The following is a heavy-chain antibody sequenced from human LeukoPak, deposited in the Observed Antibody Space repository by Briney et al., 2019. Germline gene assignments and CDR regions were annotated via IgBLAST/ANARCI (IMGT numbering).Heavy chain of an antibody. J-gene: IGHJ4*02. D-gene: IGHD3-22*01. V-gene: IGHV1-58*01. Sequence: SVKVSCKASGFTFTSSAVQWVRQARGQRLEWIGWIVVGSGNTNYAQKFQERVTVTRDMSTSTAYMELSSLRSEDTAVYYCAAYSGFDSSGYYRLFFDYWGQGTLVTVSS. CDR1: GFTFTSSA. CDR2: IVVGSGNT. CDR3: AAYSGFDSSGYYRLFFDY.